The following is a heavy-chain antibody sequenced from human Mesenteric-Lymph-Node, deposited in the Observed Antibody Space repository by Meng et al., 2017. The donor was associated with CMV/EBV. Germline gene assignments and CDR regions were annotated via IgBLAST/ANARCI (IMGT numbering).Heavy chain of an antibody. D-gene: IGHD4-17*01. Sequence: GESLKISCVASGFTFSNYVMSWVRQAPGKGLEWVSVIYSGGSNTYYADSVKGRFTISRDSSKKTMYLQMNSLRVEDTAVYYCAKNDYGESYFDYWGQGTLVTVSS. CDR3: AKNDYGESYFDY. J-gene: IGHJ4*02. V-gene: IGHV3-23*03. CDR1: GFTFSNYV. CDR2: IYSGGSNT.